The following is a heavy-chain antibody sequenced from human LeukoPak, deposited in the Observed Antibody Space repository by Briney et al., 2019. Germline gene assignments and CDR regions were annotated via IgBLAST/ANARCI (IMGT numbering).Heavy chain of an antibody. J-gene: IGHJ4*02. V-gene: IGHV3-23*01. CDR2: ISGSGGST. CDR3: AKVVYYYDSSGYYLYYFDY. Sequence: GGSLRLSCAASGFTFSSYAMSWVRQAPGKGLEWVSAISGSGGSTYYADSVKGRFTISRDNSKNTLYLQMNSLRAEDTAVYYCAKVVYYYDSSGYYLYYFDYWGQGTLVTVPS. D-gene: IGHD3-22*01. CDR1: GFTFSSYA.